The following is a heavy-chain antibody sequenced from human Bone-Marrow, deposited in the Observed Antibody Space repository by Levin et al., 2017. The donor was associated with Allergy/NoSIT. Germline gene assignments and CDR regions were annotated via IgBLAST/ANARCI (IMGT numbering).Heavy chain of an antibody. J-gene: IGHJ4*02. CDR1: GFTFSSYS. D-gene: IGHD3-22*01. Sequence: GESLKISCAASGFTFSSYSMNWVRQAPGKGLEWVSYITSTSTTIYYGDSVKGRFTVSRDNAKNSVYLQMNSLRAEDTAVYYCARGSRGGYYFDYWGQGTLVTVSS. CDR2: ITSTSTTI. CDR3: ARGSRGGYYFDY. V-gene: IGHV3-48*04.